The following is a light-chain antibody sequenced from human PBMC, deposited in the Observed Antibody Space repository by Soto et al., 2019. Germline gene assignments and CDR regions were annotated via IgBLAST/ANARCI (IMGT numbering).Light chain of an antibody. Sequence: DIQMTQSPSSLSASVGDRVTISCRASQSISSYLNWYRQKSGTAPELLIYGASSLHSGVPSRFSGGGYGTNFTLTVSSLQPEDFATYYCQQSYNSPWTFGQGTKVDIK. CDR3: QQSYNSPWT. V-gene: IGKV1-39*01. CDR2: GAS. J-gene: IGKJ1*01. CDR1: QSISSY.